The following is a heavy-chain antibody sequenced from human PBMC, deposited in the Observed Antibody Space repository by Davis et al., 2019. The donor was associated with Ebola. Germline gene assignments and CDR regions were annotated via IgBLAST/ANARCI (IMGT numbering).Heavy chain of an antibody. CDR2: IKQDGSEK. V-gene: IGHV3-7*01. J-gene: IGHJ6*02. CDR3: AREGV. CDR1: GFTFSNYW. Sequence: GESLKISCAASGFTFSNYWMSWVRQAPGKGLEWVANIKQDGSEKYYVDSVKGRFTISRDNAKNSLYLQMNSLRAEDTAVYYCAREGVWGQGTTVTVSS.